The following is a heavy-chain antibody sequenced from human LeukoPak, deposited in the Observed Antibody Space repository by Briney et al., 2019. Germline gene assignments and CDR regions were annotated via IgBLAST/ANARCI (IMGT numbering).Heavy chain of an antibody. D-gene: IGHD2-2*02. Sequence: ASVKVSCKASGYTFTDYYIHWVRQAPGQGLEWMGRVNPKSGDTNYPQKFQGGVTMTRDTSISTAYMELSSLRSEDTAVYYCARSVSPADIYNWFDPWGQGTLVTVSS. CDR1: GYTFTDYY. CDR3: ARSVSPADIYNWFDP. CDR2: VNPKSGDT. V-gene: IGHV1-2*06. J-gene: IGHJ5*02.